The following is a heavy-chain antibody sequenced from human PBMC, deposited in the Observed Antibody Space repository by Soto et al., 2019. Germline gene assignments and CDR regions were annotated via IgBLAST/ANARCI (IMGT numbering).Heavy chain of an antibody. CDR1: GFTFDDYA. D-gene: IGHD5-12*01. CDR2: ISWNSGSI. CDR3: AKGGHHTSLRLYYFDY. J-gene: IGHJ4*02. Sequence: EVQLVESGGGLVQTGRSLRLSCAASGFTFDDYAMHWVRQAPGKGLEWVSGISWNSGSIGYADSVKGRFTISRDNAKNSLYLQMNSLRAEDTALYYCAKGGHHTSLRLYYFDYWGQGTLVTVSS. V-gene: IGHV3-9*01.